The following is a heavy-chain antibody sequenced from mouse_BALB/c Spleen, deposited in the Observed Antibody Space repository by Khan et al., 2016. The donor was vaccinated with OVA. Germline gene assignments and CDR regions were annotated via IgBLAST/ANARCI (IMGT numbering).Heavy chain of an antibody. V-gene: IGHV1S137*01. CDR3: ARGGGRERFLY. J-gene: IGHJ3*01. CDR1: GYTFTDFT. CDR2: ISTYYGDA. Sequence: QVRLQQSGAELVRPGVSVKISCKGSGYTFTDFTMHWVKQSHAMSLEWIGVISTYYGDADYNQKFKGKATMTVDKSSNTAYMDLARLTSEDSAIYYCARGGGRERFLYWGQGTLVTVSA.